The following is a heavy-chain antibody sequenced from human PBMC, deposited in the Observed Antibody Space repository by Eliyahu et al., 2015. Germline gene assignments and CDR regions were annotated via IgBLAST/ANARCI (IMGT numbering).Heavy chain of an antibody. CDR1: GGSISSSSYY. Sequence: QLQLQESGPGLVKPSETLSLTCTVXGGSISSSSYYWGWIRQPPGKGLEWIGSIYYSGSTYYNPSLKSRVTISVDTSKNQFSLKLSSVTAADTAVYYCARQTPGYDILTGYYKGARFGGGGMDVWGQGTTVTVSS. V-gene: IGHV4-39*01. CDR3: ARQTPGYDILTGYYKGARFGGGGMDV. J-gene: IGHJ6*02. D-gene: IGHD3-9*01. CDR2: IYYSGST.